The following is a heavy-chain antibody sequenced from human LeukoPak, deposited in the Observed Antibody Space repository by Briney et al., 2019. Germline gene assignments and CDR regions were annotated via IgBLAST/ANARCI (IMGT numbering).Heavy chain of an antibody. Sequence: PGGSLRLSCAASGFTFSDHYMDWVRQAAGKGLEWVGRAKIKADSYTIEYAAAVRGRFTSSRDDSNISIYLQMNSLKTEDTAVYYCVKDSSFWTFDYWGQGTLVTVSS. CDR3: VKDSSFWTFDY. J-gene: IGHJ4*02. CDR2: AKIKADSYTI. D-gene: IGHD6-6*01. V-gene: IGHV3-72*01. CDR1: GFTFSDHY.